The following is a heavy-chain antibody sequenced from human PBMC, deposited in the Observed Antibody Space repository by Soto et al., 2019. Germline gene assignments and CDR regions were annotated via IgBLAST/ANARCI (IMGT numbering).Heavy chain of an antibody. J-gene: IGHJ5*02. CDR3: ARVRQYCSATSCYLDP. Sequence: WETLSLTCSVSGASISSSNWWHWVRQPPGKGLEWIGEMHHSGTTNYNPSLKSRVAISVDKSKNQFSLKLNSVTAADTAVYYCARVRQYCSATSCYLDPWGQGTLVTVSS. V-gene: IGHV4-4*02. CDR1: GASISSSNW. CDR2: MHHSGTT. D-gene: IGHD2-2*01.